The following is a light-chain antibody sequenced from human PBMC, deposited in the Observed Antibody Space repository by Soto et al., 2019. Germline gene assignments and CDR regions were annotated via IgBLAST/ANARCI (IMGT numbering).Light chain of an antibody. CDR3: QQYNSYWWT. CDR2: DAS. V-gene: IGKV1-5*01. J-gene: IGKJ1*01. Sequence: DIQMSQSPSPVYASVGDRVTITCRVSQSISSWLAWYQQKPGKAPKLLIYDASSLESGVPSRFSGSGSGTEFTLTISSLQPDDFATYYCQQYNSYWWTFGQGTKVDIK. CDR1: QSISSW.